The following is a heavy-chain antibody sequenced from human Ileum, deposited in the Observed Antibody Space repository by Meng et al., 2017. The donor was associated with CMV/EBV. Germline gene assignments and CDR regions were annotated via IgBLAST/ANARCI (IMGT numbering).Heavy chain of an antibody. J-gene: IGHJ4*02. V-gene: IGHV3-23*01. Sequence: VQLLGSGGCLVQPGGSLGLSCAASGFTFNTYAMSWVRQAPGKGLEWVSTISYTGTDTYYTYYADSVKGRFTISRDNSKNTLHLQLNNLRAEDTAVYYCARYSSAWSFDYWGQGILVTVSS. CDR1: GFTFNTYA. CDR3: ARYSSAWSFDY. D-gene: IGHD6-19*01. CDR2: ISYTGTDTYYT.